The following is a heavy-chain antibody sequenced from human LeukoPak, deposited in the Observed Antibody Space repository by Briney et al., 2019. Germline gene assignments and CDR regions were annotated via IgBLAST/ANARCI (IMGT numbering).Heavy chain of an antibody. CDR1: GFTFSSYA. CDR2: ISYDGSNK. Sequence: PGRSLRLSCAASGFTFSSYAMHWVRQAPGKGLEWVAVISYDGSNKYYADSVKGRFTISRDNSKTTLYLQMNSLRAEDTAVYYCARVPSGSSGDYWGQGTLVTVSS. CDR3: ARVPSGSSGDY. D-gene: IGHD1-26*01. J-gene: IGHJ4*02. V-gene: IGHV3-30*01.